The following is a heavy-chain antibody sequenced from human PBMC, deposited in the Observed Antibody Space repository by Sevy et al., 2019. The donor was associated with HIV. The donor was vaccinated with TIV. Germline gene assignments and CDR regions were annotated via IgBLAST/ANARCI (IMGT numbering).Heavy chain of an antibody. D-gene: IGHD3-22*01. Sequence: GGSLRLSCAASGFTFSSYAMHWVRQAPGKGLEWVAVISYDGSNKYYADSVKGRFTISRDNSKNTLYLQMNSLRAEDTAVYYCARYPLLTMIAHWFDPWGQGTLVTVSS. J-gene: IGHJ5*02. CDR3: ARYPLLTMIAHWFDP. CDR1: GFTFSSYA. CDR2: ISYDGSNK. V-gene: IGHV3-30-3*01.